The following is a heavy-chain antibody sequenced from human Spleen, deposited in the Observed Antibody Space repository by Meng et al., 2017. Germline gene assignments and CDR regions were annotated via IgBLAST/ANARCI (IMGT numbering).Heavy chain of an antibody. J-gene: IGHJ6*02. V-gene: IGHV1-2*06. CDR3: ARESRDTSMIVEGNNYYGVDV. Sequence: ASVKVSCKPSGYNFPDYWLHWVRRAPGQGLEWMGRIDPKSGDTHYAQRFQGRVTMTGDTSISTAYMELSGLRSDDTAMYYCARESRDTSMIVEGNNYYGVDVWGQGTTVTVSS. CDR2: IDPKSGDT. D-gene: IGHD3-22*01. CDR1: GYNFPDYW.